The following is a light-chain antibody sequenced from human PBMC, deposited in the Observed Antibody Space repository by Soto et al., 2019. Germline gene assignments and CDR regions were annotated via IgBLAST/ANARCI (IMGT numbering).Light chain of an antibody. Sequence: DIQTTSSPSSLSASVGAIVTITCLASQGIRNDLGWYQQKPGKDPKCLIYAASSLHSGVPSRFSGSGSGTEFNLTISSLQPEDFATYECLQQNSYTRTFGQGTKGDIK. J-gene: IGKJ1*01. CDR2: AAS. CDR3: LQQNSYTRT. CDR1: QGIRND. V-gene: IGKV1-17*01.